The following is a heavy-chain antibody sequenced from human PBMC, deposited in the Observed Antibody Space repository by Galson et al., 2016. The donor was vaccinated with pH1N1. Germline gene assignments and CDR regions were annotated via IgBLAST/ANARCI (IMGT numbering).Heavy chain of an antibody. CDR2: IVPMLGLT. V-gene: IGHV1-69*04. CDR3: ARVTPHYGAGSYLDS. J-gene: IGHJ5*01. D-gene: IGHD3-10*01. CDR1: GYTFSNYG. Sequence: SVKVSCKASGYTFSNYGLTWVRQAGGQGLEWMGRIVPMLGLTDCAQKLQGRVTITADMFASTVYMELRSLTPEDTAVYYCARVTPHYGAGSYLDSWGQGTLVTVSS.